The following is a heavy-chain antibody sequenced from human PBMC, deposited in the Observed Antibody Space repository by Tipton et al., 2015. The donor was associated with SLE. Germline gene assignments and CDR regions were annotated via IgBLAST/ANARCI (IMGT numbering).Heavy chain of an antibody. J-gene: IGHJ4*02. D-gene: IGHD4-23*01. CDR3: AKDFARDYGGDYFDG. CDR2: ISGGAVTT. V-gene: IGHV3-23*01. Sequence: SLRLSCVASGFTFSHYAMSWVRKAPGKGLGWVSAISGGAVTTHYADSVKGRFTISRDNSRSTLYLQMNGLRAEDSALYYCAKDFARDYGGDYFDGWGQGTLVTVSS. CDR1: GFTFSHYA.